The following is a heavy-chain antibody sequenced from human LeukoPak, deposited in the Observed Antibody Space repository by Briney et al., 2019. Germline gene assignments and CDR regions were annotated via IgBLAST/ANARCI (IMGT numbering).Heavy chain of an antibody. J-gene: IGHJ5*02. D-gene: IGHD2-21*02. CDR2: IYPGDSDT. CDR3: ARFYRLIRAGFDP. Sequence: GESLKISCKDSGYRFNSYWIGWVRQMPGKGLEWMGIIYPGDSDTRYSPSFQGQVTISADKSISTAYLQWSSLKASDTAMYYCARFYRLIRAGFDPWGQGTLVTVSS. V-gene: IGHV5-51*01. CDR1: GYRFNSYW.